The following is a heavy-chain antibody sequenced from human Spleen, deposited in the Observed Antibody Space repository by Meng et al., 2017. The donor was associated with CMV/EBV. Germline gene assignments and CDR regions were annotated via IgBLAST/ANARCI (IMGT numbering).Heavy chain of an antibody. D-gene: IGHD7-27*01. CDR2: TYYRSKWYN. CDR1: VSNKSPA. V-gene: IGHV6-1*01. CDR3: ARDYDWGSGLDGFDV. J-gene: IGHJ3*01. Sequence: VSNKSPAWHWIRQSPSRGLEWLGRTYYRSKWYNDYADSVKSRITINPDTSKNQFSLQLKAVTPEDTAVYYCARDYDWGSGLDGFDVWGQGTMVTVSS.